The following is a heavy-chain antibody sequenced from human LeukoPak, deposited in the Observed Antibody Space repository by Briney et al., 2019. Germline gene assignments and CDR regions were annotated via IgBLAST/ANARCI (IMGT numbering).Heavy chain of an antibody. V-gene: IGHV4-4*07. J-gene: IGHJ5*02. D-gene: IGHD3-22*01. CDR2: IYASGST. CDR3: CGSSGYYSNWFDH. CDR1: GGSISSYY. Sequence: SETLSLTCTVSGGSISSYYWSWIRQPAGKGLEWIGRIYASGSTNYNPSLKSRVTMSVDTSKNQFSLKLSSVTAADTAGYYCCGSSGYYSNWFDHWGQGTLVTVSS.